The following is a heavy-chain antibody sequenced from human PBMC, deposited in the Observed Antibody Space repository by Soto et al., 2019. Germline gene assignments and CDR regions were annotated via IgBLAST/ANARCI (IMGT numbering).Heavy chain of an antibody. Sequence: EVQLVESGGGLVKPGGSLRLSCAASGFTFSSYSMNWVRQAPGKGLEWVSSISSSSSYIYYADSVKGRFTISSDNAKNSLYLQMNSLRAEDTAVYYCARAIGYSGYDWGFGYWGQGTLVTVSS. CDR1: GFTFSSYS. CDR2: ISSSSSYI. CDR3: ARAIGYSGYDWGFGY. V-gene: IGHV3-21*01. J-gene: IGHJ4*02. D-gene: IGHD5-12*01.